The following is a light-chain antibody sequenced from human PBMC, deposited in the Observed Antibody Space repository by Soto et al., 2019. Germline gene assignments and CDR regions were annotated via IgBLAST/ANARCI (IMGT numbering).Light chain of an antibody. J-gene: IGKJ5*01. CDR1: QGVTTN. Sequence: EIVMTQCPASLSVSPGERVTLSCRAGQGVTTNFAWYQQKSGQSPRLLIYDVSTRATGVPARFSGSGSGTEFTLTISSLQSEDFAVYYCQQYHKWPPITFGQGTRLEI. CDR3: QQYHKWPPIT. V-gene: IGKV3-15*01. CDR2: DVS.